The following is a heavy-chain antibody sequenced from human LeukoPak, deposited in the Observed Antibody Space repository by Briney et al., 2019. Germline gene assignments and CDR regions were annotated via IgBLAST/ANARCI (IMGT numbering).Heavy chain of an antibody. Sequence: GGSLRLSCAASGFIFNSYGLVWVRQAPGKGLEWVSAISNDGGGTTYADFVKGRFSVSRDNSKNTLFLQMNSLSAEDTAVYYCAKGSSGYFFDLWGQGTLVTVSS. CDR1: GFIFNSYG. CDR3: AKGSSGYFFDL. J-gene: IGHJ4*02. D-gene: IGHD3-22*01. V-gene: IGHV3-23*01. CDR2: ISNDGGGT.